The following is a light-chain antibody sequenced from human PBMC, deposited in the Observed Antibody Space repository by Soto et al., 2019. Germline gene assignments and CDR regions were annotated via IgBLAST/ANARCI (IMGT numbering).Light chain of an antibody. Sequence: QSALTQPPSASGTPGQRVTISCSGSDSNIASYSVNWYLQLPGSAPKLLIYGNNQRPSGVPDRFSGSKSGTSASLAVSGLQSDDEADYYCATWDDRLNGWVFGGGTKVTVL. J-gene: IGLJ2*01. CDR1: DSNIASYS. CDR2: GNN. CDR3: ATWDDRLNGWV. V-gene: IGLV1-44*01.